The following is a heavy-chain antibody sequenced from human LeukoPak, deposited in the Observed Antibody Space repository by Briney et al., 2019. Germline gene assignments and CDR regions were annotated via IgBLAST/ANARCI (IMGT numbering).Heavy chain of an antibody. J-gene: IGHJ4*02. V-gene: IGHV3-48*03. CDR2: ISSSGSNI. D-gene: IGHD3-10*01. CDR1: GFTFRSYE. CDR3: AKDRGYYGSGPTYFDS. Sequence: GGSLRLSCVVSGFTFRSYEMIWVRQAPGKGLEWLSYISSSGSNIYYADSVKGRFTVSRDNSKNTLYLQMNSLRAEDTAVYYCAKDRGYYGSGPTYFDSWGQGTLVTVSS.